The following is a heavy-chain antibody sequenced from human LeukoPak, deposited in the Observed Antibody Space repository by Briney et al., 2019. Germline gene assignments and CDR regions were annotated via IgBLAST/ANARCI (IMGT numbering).Heavy chain of an antibody. Sequence: ASVKVSCKASGYTFTSYGISWVRQAPGQGLEGMGWISAYNGNTNYAQKLQGRVTLTTDTSTSHAYMELRSLSSDDAAVYYCARDLGYGDYVGGGDAFDIWGQGTMVTVSS. V-gene: IGHV1-18*01. CDR1: GYTFTSYG. J-gene: IGHJ3*02. CDR2: ISAYNGNT. D-gene: IGHD4-17*01. CDR3: ARDLGYGDYVGGGDAFDI.